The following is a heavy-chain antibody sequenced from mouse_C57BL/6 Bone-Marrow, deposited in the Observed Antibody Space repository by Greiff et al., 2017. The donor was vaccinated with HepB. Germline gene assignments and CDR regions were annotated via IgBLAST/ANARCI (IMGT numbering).Heavy chain of an antibody. D-gene: IGHD4-1*01. Sequence: QVQLQQSGAELVRPGTSVKVSCKASGYAFTNYLIEWVKQRPGQGLEWIGVINPGSGGTNYNEKFKGKATLTADKSSSTAYMQLSSLTSEDSAVYFCAREELWDVWFAYWGQGTLVTVSA. CDR1: GYAFTNYL. CDR2: INPGSGGT. V-gene: IGHV1-54*01. J-gene: IGHJ3*01. CDR3: AREELWDVWFAY.